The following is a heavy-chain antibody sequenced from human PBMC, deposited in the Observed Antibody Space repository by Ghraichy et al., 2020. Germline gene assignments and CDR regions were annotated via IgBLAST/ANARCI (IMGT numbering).Heavy chain of an antibody. J-gene: IGHJ4*02. CDR2: IKYDGSAE. CDR3: ARGWGRFDY. V-gene: IGHV3-7*01. Sequence: GGSLRLSCAASGFAYNSYWMNWVHQAPGKGLEWVAYIKYDGSAEYYVDSVKGRFAISRDNAKNSLFLQMNSLRAEDTAVYYCARGWGRFDYWGQGTLVTVSS. CDR1: GFAYNSYW. D-gene: IGHD2-21*02.